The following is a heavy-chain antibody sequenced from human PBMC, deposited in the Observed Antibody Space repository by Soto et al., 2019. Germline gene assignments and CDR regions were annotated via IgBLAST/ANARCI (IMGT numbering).Heavy chain of an antibody. J-gene: IGHJ4*02. CDR3: ARGMTTVTTLDY. D-gene: IGHD4-4*01. Sequence: QLQLQESGSGLVKPSQTLSLTCAVSGGSISSGGYSWSWMRQPPGKGLEWIGYIYHSGSTYYNPSLKSRITISIDRSKNQLSLKLSSVAAADTAVYYCARGMTTVTTLDYWGQGTLVTVSS. CDR1: GGSISSGGYS. V-gene: IGHV4-30-2*01. CDR2: IYHSGST.